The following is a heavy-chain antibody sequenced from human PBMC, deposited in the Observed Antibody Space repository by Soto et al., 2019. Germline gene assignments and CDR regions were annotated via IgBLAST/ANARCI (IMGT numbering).Heavy chain of an antibody. Sequence: QVQLVQSGPKLKKPGASVKVSCKTSGYSFHNSGISWVRQAPGQGLEWMGWISVFNGYAHYAQKFQGRVIMTADTFTNTAYMELRGLRSDDTAMYYCSKNGTTWFASWGQGTPVTVSS. CDR2: ISVFNGYA. V-gene: IGHV1-18*01. D-gene: IGHD1-1*01. CDR3: SKNGTTWFAS. J-gene: IGHJ5*01. CDR1: GYSFHNSG.